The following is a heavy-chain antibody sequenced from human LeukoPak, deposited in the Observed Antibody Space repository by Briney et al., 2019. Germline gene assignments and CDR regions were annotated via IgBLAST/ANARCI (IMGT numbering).Heavy chain of an antibody. CDR2: ISWNSGSI. V-gene: IGHV3-9*01. CDR3: AKDSEYSSSAVFDY. CDR1: GFTFDDYA. D-gene: IGHD6-6*01. Sequence: GRSLRLSCAASGFTFDDYAMHWVQQAPGKGLEWVSGISWNSGSIGYADSVKGRFTISRDNAKHSLYLQMNSLRAEDTALYYCAKDSEYSSSAVFDYWGQGTLVTVSS. J-gene: IGHJ4*02.